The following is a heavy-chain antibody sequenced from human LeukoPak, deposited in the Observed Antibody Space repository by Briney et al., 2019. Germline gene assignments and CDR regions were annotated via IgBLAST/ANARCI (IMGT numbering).Heavy chain of an antibody. CDR3: ARGIGMVRGAKFDY. V-gene: IGHV3-64*01. Sequence: GGSLRLSCAASGFTFSSYAMHWVRQAPGKGLEYVSAISSNGGSTYYANSVKGRFTISRDNSKNTLYLQMGSLRAEDMAVYYCARGIGMVRGAKFDYWGQGTLVTVSS. CDR1: GFTFSSYA. J-gene: IGHJ4*02. D-gene: IGHD3-10*01. CDR2: ISSNGGST.